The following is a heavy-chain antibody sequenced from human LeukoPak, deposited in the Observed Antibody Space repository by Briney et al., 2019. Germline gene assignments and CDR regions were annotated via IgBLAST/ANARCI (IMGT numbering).Heavy chain of an antibody. J-gene: IGHJ5*02. Sequence: SETLSLTCTVSGGSLSSGGYYWSWIRQHPGTGLEWIGYIYYSGSTYYNPSLKSRVTISVDTSKNQFSLKLSSVTAADTAVYYCARLGGYCSSTSCYTGWFDPWGQGTLVTVSS. D-gene: IGHD2-2*02. V-gene: IGHV4-31*03. CDR1: GGSLSSGGYY. CDR2: IYYSGST. CDR3: ARLGGYCSSTSCYTGWFDP.